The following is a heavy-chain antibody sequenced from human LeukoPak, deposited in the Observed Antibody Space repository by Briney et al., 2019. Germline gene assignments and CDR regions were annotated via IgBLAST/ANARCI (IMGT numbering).Heavy chain of an antibody. CDR3: ARVTKYQLPGYYYYGMDV. CDR2: ISAYNGNT. Sequence: ASVKVSCKASGCTFTSYGISWVRQAPGQGLEWMGWISAYNGNTNYAQKLQGRVTMTTDTSTSTAYMELRSLRSDDTAVYYCARVTKYQLPGYYYYGMDVWGQGTTVTVSS. V-gene: IGHV1-18*01. J-gene: IGHJ6*02. CDR1: GCTFTSYG. D-gene: IGHD2-2*01.